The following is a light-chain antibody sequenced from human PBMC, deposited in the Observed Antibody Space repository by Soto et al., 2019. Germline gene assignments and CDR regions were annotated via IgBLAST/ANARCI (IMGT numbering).Light chain of an antibody. J-gene: IGKJ1*01. CDR1: QSVSNSY. V-gene: IGKV3-20*01. CDR3: QQYGSSPWT. Sequence: EIVLTQSPGTLSLSPGERATLSCRASQSVSNSYLAWHQQKPGQAPRLLIYGASSRATGIPDRFSGSGSGTDFTLTISRLGPEDFAVYYCQQYGSSPWTFGQGTKVDIK. CDR2: GAS.